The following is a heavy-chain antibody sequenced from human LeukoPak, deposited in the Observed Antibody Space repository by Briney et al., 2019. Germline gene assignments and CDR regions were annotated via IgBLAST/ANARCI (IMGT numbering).Heavy chain of an antibody. D-gene: IGHD3-10*01. CDR3: ARGPWGPMVRGVTSWFDP. CDR1: GGSFSGYY. Sequence: PSETLSLTCTVYGGSFSGYYWSWVRQPPGKGVEWIGEINHSGSTNYNPCLTSRGTISVDTSKNQFSLKLSSVTAADTAVYYCARGPWGPMVRGVTSWFDPWGQGTLVTVSS. V-gene: IGHV4-34*01. J-gene: IGHJ5*02. CDR2: INHSGST.